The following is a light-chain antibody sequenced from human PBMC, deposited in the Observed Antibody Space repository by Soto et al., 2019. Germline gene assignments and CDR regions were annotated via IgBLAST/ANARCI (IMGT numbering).Light chain of an antibody. CDR2: GVS. Sequence: QSALTQPASVSGSPGQSITISCTGSSSDVGNYNYVSWYQQHPGKAPKLMIYGVSNRPSEVSNRFPGSKSGNTASLTISGLQAEDEADYYCSSYTSSSTWLFGGGTKLTVL. J-gene: IGLJ3*02. CDR1: SSDVGNYNY. CDR3: SSYTSSSTWL. V-gene: IGLV2-14*01.